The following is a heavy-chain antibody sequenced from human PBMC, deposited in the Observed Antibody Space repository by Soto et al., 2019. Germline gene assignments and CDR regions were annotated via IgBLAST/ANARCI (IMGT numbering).Heavy chain of an antibody. CDR2: ISGSGGST. Sequence: HPGGSLRLSCAASGFTFSSYAMSWVRQAPGKGLEWVSAISGSGGSTYYADSVKGRFTISRDNSKNTLYLQMNSLRAEDTAVYYCAKDPNPGPTYYDFWSGYKNWFDPWGQGTLVTVSS. CDR1: GFTFSSYA. D-gene: IGHD3-3*01. J-gene: IGHJ5*02. V-gene: IGHV3-23*01. CDR3: AKDPNPGPTYYDFWSGYKNWFDP.